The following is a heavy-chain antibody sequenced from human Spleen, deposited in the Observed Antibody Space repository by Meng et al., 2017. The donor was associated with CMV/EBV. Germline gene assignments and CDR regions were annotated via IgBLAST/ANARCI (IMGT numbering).Heavy chain of an antibody. J-gene: IGHJ5*02. D-gene: IGHD3-3*01. Sequence: GESLKISCAASAFTFYNYAMNWVRQAPGKGLEWVSTISPSGGTTYYADSVRGRFIISRDNSKNTMFLQMNSLRGEDTAVYYCARTSESHDLWSGDYYRYFDRWGQGTLVTVSS. CDR2: ISPSGGTT. CDR3: ARTSESHDLWSGDYYRYFDR. V-gene: IGHV3-23*01. CDR1: AFTFYNYA.